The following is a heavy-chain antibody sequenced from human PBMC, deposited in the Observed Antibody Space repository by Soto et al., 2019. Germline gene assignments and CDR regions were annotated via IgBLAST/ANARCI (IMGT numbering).Heavy chain of an antibody. CDR3: AHKLRYLDPMDV. Sequence: XGPTLVNPTQTLTLTCSFSGFSLTTGGVAVGWIRQPPGKALEWLALIYWNDDKRYSPSLKNRLTVTKDTSKNQVVLTLTNMDPVDTATYYCAHKLRYLDPMDVWGQGTTVTVSS. J-gene: IGHJ6*02. V-gene: IGHV2-5*01. CDR2: IYWNDDK. CDR1: GFSLTTGGVA. D-gene: IGHD3-9*01.